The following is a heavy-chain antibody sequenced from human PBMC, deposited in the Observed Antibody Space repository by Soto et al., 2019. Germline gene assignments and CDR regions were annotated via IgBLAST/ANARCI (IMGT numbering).Heavy chain of an antibody. CDR3: ARELMPAVGSGDFYAMDV. CDR1: GFTFSSYT. Sequence: TGGSLRLSCAASGFTFSSYTMHWVRQAPGKGLEWVAVITYNGNEYYTDSVRGRFTISRDSSRTTVYLQMNSLRPGDTALYYCARELMPAVGSGDFYAMDVWGQGTTVTVSS. J-gene: IGHJ6*02. CDR2: ITYNGNE. V-gene: IGHV3-30*04. D-gene: IGHD2-15*01.